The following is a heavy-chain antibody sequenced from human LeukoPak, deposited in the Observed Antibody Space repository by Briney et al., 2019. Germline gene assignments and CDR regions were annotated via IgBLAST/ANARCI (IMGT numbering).Heavy chain of an antibody. CDR3: ARERDLYYDFWSGYYDY. V-gene: IGHV4-4*07. CDR1: GGSISSYY. CDR2: IYTSGST. D-gene: IGHD3-3*01. Sequence: PSETLSLTCTVSGGSISSYYWSWIRQPAGKGLEWIGRIYTSGSTNYNPSLKSRVTMSVDTSKNQFSLKLSSVTAADTAVYYCARERDLYYDFWSGYYDYWGQGTLVTVSS. J-gene: IGHJ4*02.